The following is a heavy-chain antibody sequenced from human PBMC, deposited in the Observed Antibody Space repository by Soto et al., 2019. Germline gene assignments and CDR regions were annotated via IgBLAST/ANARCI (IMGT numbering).Heavy chain of an antibody. CDR2: ISSSGSTI. CDR1: GFTFSDYY. Sequence: QVQLVESGGGLVKPGGSLRLSCAASGFTFSDYYMSWIRQAPGKGLEWVSYISSSGSTIYYADSVKGRFTISRNNAKNSLYLQMNSLRAEDTAVYYCASTVGRITIFGVVPNWFDPWGQGTLVTVSS. D-gene: IGHD3-3*01. CDR3: ASTVGRITIFGVVPNWFDP. V-gene: IGHV3-11*01. J-gene: IGHJ5*02.